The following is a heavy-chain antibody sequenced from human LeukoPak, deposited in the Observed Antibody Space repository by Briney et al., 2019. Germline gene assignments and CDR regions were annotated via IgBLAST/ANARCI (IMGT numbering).Heavy chain of an antibody. Sequence: SVKVSCKASGGTFSSYAISWVRQAPGQGLEWMGRIIPILGIANYAQKFQGRVTMTEDTSTDTAYMELSSLRSEDTAVYYCATDRWYSSGWYYYYGMDVWGQGTTVTVSS. V-gene: IGHV1-69*04. CDR2: IIPILGIA. CDR3: ATDRWYSSGWYYYYGMDV. D-gene: IGHD6-19*01. CDR1: GGTFSSYA. J-gene: IGHJ6*02.